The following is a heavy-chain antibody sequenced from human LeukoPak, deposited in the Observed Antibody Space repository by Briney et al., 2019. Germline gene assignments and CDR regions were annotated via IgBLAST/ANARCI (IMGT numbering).Heavy chain of an antibody. D-gene: IGHD4-23*01. Sequence: SETLSLTCTVSGGSISGYYWSWIRQPAGKGLEWIGRIYTSGSTNYNPSLKSRVTMSVDTSKNQFSLKLTSVTAADTAVYCARGGDLVATPLDFWGQGILVTVSS. CDR1: GGSISGYY. CDR3: ARGGDLVATPLDF. CDR2: IYTSGST. V-gene: IGHV4-4*07. J-gene: IGHJ4*02.